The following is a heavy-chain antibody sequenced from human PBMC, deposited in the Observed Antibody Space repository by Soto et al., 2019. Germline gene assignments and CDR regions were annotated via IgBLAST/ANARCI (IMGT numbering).Heavy chain of an antibody. V-gene: IGHV1-8*02. CDR2: MEPSTGRT. CDR1: GYSFTSLD. J-gene: IGHJ4*02. D-gene: IGHD1-26*01. CDR3: ARGVSAGVDY. Sequence: GASVKVSCKASGYSFTSLDINWVRQTAGQGLEWMGWMEPSTGRTGYAQKFQGRVTMTRDTSINTAYMELTTLTSDDTAFYYCARGVSAGVDYWGQGTLVTVSS.